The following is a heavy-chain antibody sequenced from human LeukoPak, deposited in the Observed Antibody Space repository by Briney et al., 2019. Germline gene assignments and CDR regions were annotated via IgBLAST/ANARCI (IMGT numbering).Heavy chain of an antibody. V-gene: IGHV3-30*18. D-gene: IGHD2-15*01. CDR3: EKDRCSGGSCYSKYLDY. CDR1: GFTFRIYG. CDR2: ISYDGSNK. J-gene: IGHJ4*02. Sequence: PGRSLRLSCAASGFTFRIYGVHCVRQAPGKGREWVAVISYDGSNKYYADSVKGRFTLSRDNSKNTLYLQMNSLRAEDTAVYYCEKDRCSGGSCYSKYLDYWGQGTLVTVSS.